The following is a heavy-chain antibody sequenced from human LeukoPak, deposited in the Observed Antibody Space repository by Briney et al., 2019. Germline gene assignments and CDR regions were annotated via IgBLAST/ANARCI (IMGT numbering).Heavy chain of an antibody. CDR3: AGAVDGSGSYLVDY. Sequence: GGSLRLSCAASGFTFSNYWMSWVRQAPGKGLEWVANIKQDGSEKYYVDSVKGRFTISRDNSKNTLYLQMNSLSAEDTAVYYCAGAVDGSGSYLVDYWGQGTLVTVSS. V-gene: IGHV3-7*03. J-gene: IGHJ4*02. CDR1: GFTFSNYW. CDR2: IKQDGSEK. D-gene: IGHD3-10*01.